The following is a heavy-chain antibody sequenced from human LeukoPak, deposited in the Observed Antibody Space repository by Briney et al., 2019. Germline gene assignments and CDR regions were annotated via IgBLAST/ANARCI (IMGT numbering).Heavy chain of an antibody. D-gene: IGHD3-10*01. CDR3: ARELGGAGSYFFPYYGMDV. CDR1: GYTFISYG. Sequence: ASVKVSCKASGYTFISYGINWVRQAPGQGLEWMGWISGYNGNTNYAQNLQGRVTMTRDPSTSTAYMELRSLRSDDTAVYYCARELGGAGSYFFPYYGMDVWGQGTTVTVSS. V-gene: IGHV1-18*01. J-gene: IGHJ6*02. CDR2: ISGYNGNT.